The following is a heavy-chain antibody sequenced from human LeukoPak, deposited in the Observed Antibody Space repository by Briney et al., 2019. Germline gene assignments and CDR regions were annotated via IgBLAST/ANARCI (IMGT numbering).Heavy chain of an antibody. CDR3: SRDRSGSHYYMDV. J-gene: IGHJ6*03. CDR2: ISWNSGSI. D-gene: IGHD1-26*01. CDR1: GFTFDDYA. V-gene: IGHV3-9*01. Sequence: PGGSLRLSCAASGFTFDDYAMHWVRQAPGKGLEWVSGISWNSGSIGYADSVKGRFTISRDNAKNTLDLQMNSLRAEDTAVYYCSRDRSGSHYYMDVWGRGTTVTVSS.